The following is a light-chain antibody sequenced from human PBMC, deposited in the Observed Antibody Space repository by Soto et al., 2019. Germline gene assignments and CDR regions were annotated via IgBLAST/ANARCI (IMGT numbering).Light chain of an antibody. CDR2: GVS. V-gene: IGKV3-15*01. CDR3: QQYDNWPLT. Sequence: EIVMTQSPATLPVSPGERATLSCRASQSVSSNLAWYQQRPGQAPRLLIYGVSTRATGIPARFSGSGSGTEFTLTISSLQSEDFAVYYCQQYDNWPLTFGQGTKVEIK. CDR1: QSVSSN. J-gene: IGKJ1*01.